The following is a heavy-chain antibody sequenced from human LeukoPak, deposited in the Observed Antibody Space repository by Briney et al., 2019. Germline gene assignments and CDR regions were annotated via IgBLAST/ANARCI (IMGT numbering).Heavy chain of an antibody. D-gene: IGHD1-26*01. CDR3: ARDTVGAPLFDY. CDR1: GGSFSGYY. CDR2: INDSGST. Sequence: SETLSLTCAVYGGSFSGYYWSWIRQPPGKGLEWIGEINDSGSTNYNPSIKSRVTISVDTTNNQFSLKLRSLTAADPAVSYVARDTVGAPLFDYWGQGTLVTVSS. V-gene: IGHV4-34*01. J-gene: IGHJ4*02.